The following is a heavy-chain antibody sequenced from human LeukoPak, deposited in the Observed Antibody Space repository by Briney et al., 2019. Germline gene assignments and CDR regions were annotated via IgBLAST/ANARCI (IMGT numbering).Heavy chain of an antibody. J-gene: IGHJ4*02. Sequence: SETLSLTCAVSGAFITNSHWWSWARQPPGKGLEWIGEIYHSGTTNYNPSLQSRVTMSVDKSKNQFSLRLSSVTAADTAVYYCATYFYGEYGSYYFDYWGQGTLVTVSS. CDR3: ATYFYGEYGSYYFDY. V-gene: IGHV4-4*02. CDR2: IYHSGTT. D-gene: IGHD4-17*01. CDR1: GAFITNSHW.